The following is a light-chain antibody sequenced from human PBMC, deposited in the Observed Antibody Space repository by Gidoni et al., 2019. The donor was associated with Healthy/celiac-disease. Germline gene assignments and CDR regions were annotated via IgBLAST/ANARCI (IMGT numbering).Light chain of an antibody. CDR2: DVS. CDR3: SSYTSSSTLGV. J-gene: IGLJ2*01. CDR1: SSDVGGYNY. Sequence: QSALPHPASLSGSPGQSITISCTGTSSDVGGYNYVSWYQQHPGKAPKLMIYDVSNRPSGVSNRFSGSKSGNTASLTISGLQAEDEADYYCSSYTSSSTLGVFGGGTKLTVL. V-gene: IGLV2-14*03.